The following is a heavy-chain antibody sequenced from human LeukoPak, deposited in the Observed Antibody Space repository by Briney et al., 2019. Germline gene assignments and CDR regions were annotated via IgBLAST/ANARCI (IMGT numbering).Heavy chain of an antibody. Sequence: ASVKVSCKASGYTFTSYGISWVRQAPGQGLEWMGWISAYNGNTNYAQTLQGRVTMTTDTSTSTAYMELSSLRSEDTAVYYCARAPTYYYDSSGLDYWGQGTLVTVSS. CDR1: GYTFTSYG. V-gene: IGHV1-18*01. D-gene: IGHD3-22*01. J-gene: IGHJ4*02. CDR2: ISAYNGNT. CDR3: ARAPTYYYDSSGLDY.